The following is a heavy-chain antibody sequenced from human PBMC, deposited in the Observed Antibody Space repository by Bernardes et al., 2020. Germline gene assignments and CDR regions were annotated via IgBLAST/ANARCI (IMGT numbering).Heavy chain of an antibody. V-gene: IGHV3-21*01. Sequence: GSLRLSCAASGFTFSSYSMNWVRQAPGKGLAWVSSISSSSSYIYYADSVKGRFTISRDNAKNSLYLQMNSLRAEDTAVYYCARDIPELVQLERRDYYYYGMDVWGQGTTVTVSS. D-gene: IGHD1-1*01. CDR2: ISSSSSYI. CDR1: GFTFSSYS. J-gene: IGHJ6*02. CDR3: ARDIPELVQLERRDYYYYGMDV.